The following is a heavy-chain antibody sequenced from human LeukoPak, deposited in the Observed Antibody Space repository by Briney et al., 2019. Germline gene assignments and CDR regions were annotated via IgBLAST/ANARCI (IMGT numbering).Heavy chain of an antibody. V-gene: IGHV1-18*01. D-gene: IGHD2-21*02. CDR3: ARDIVVVTAVPILFDY. CDR2: ISAYNGNT. Sequence: ASVKVSCKASGYAFTSYGISWVRQAPGQGLEWMGWISAYNGNTNYAQKLQGRVTMTTDTSTSTAYMELRSLRSGDTAVYYCARDIVVVTAVPILFDYWGQGTLVTVSS. CDR1: GYAFTSYG. J-gene: IGHJ4*02.